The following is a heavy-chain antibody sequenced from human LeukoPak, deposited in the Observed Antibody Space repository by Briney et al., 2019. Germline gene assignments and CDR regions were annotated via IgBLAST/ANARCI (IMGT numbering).Heavy chain of an antibody. CDR3: ARDRNWNYDY. V-gene: IGHV4-59*12. Sequence: SETLSLTCTVSGGSISSYYWSWIRQPPGKGLEWIGYTYYSGSTNYNPSLKSRVTMSVDTSKNQFSLKLSSVTAADTAVYYCARDRNWNYDYWGQGTLVTVSS. J-gene: IGHJ4*02. CDR2: TYYSGST. CDR1: GGSISSYY. D-gene: IGHD1-7*01.